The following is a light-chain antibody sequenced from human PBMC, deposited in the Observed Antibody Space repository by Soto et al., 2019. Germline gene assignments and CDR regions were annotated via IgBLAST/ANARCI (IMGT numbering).Light chain of an antibody. CDR3: SSYTSSSTSYV. V-gene: IGLV2-14*01. CDR2: DVS. Sequence: QSALTQPASVSGSPGQSITISCTGTSSDVGGYNYVSWYQQHPGKAPKLMIYDVSNRPSVVSNRFSGSKSGNTASLTISGLQAEDDADYSCSSYTSSSTSYVFGTGTKLTVL. CDR1: SSDVGGYNY. J-gene: IGLJ1*01.